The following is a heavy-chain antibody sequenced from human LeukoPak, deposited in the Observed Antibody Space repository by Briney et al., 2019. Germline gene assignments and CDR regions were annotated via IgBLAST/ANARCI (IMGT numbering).Heavy chain of an antibody. D-gene: IGHD5-24*01. CDR3: ARDSRCLPFDP. J-gene: IGHJ5*02. CDR2: INSDGSST. CDR1: GFTFSSYW. V-gene: IGHV3-74*01. Sequence: GGSLRLSCAASGFTFSSYWMHWVRHAPGKGLVWVSRINSDGSSTSYADSVKGRFTISRDNAKNTLYLRMNSLRAEDTAVYYCARDSRCLPFDPWGQGTLVAVSS.